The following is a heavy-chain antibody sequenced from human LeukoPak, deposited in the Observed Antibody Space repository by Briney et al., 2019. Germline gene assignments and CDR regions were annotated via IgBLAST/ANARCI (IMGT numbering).Heavy chain of an antibody. D-gene: IGHD6-13*01. J-gene: IGHJ4*02. Sequence: GGSLRLSCAASGFTFNIYGMHWVRQAPGKGLEWMAVIWYDGSNKYYADSVKGRFTISRDDSKNTLYLQMNSLRAEDTAVYYCARAGYSSSWYNLLDYWGQGTLVTVSS. CDR3: ARAGYSSSWYNLLDY. CDR1: GFTFNIYG. CDR2: IWYDGSNK. V-gene: IGHV3-33*01.